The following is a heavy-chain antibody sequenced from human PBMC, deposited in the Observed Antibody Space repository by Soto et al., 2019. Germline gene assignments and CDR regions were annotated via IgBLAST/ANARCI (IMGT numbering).Heavy chain of an antibody. CDR1: GFTFSSYA. Sequence: GGSLRLSCAASGFTFSSYAMSWVRQAPGKGLGWVSAISVSGGCTYYADSVKCRFTISRDISKNTLFLQMNSLRAEDTAVYYCAKEPAHHVGAYWGQGTLVTVSS. J-gene: IGHJ4*02. D-gene: IGHD3-3*01. V-gene: IGHV3-23*01. CDR2: ISVSGGCT. CDR3: AKEPAHHVGAY.